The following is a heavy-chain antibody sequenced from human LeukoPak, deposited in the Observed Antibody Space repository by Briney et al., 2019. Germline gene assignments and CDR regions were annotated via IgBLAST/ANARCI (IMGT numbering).Heavy chain of an antibody. J-gene: IGHJ6*02. CDR1: GGSISSYY. V-gene: IGHV4-59*01. CDR3: ARLSWDFWSGYYADYYYYYGMDV. CDR2: IYYSGST. D-gene: IGHD3-3*01. Sequence: SETLSLTCTVSGGSISSYYWSWIRQPPGKGLEWIGYIYYSGSTNYNPSLKSRVTISVDTSKNQFSLKLSSVTAADTAVYYCARLSWDFWSGYYADYYYYYGMDVWGQGTTVTVSS.